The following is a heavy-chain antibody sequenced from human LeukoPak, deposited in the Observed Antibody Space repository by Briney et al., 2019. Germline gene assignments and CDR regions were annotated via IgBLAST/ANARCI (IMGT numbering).Heavy chain of an antibody. CDR3: AKDITGAAAGPDD. Sequence: ASVTVSFKASGYTFTSYGISWVRLAPGQGLEWMGWIRAYNGNTNYARKLQGRVTRATETSTRAAYMELRSLRSDDTAVYYCAKDITGAAAGPDDGGQGCLVSVPS. V-gene: IGHV1-18*01. D-gene: IGHD6-13*01. J-gene: IGHJ4*02. CDR1: GYTFTSYG. CDR2: IRAYNGNT.